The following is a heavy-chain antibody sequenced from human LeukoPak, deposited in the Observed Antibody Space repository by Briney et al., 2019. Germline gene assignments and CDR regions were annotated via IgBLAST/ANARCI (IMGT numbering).Heavy chain of an antibody. Sequence: GGSLRLSCAASGFTFSSYSMNWVRQAPGKGLEWVSSISSSSSSYIYYADSVKGRFTISRDNAKNSLYLQMNSLRAEDTAVYYCARVIPDSTDAFDIWGQGTMVTVSS. D-gene: IGHD1-14*01. CDR1: GFTFSSYS. J-gene: IGHJ3*02. CDR3: ARVIPDSTDAFDI. CDR2: ISSSSSSYI. V-gene: IGHV3-21*01.